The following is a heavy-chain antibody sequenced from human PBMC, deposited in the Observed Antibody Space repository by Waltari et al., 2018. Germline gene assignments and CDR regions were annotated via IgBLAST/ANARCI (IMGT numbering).Heavy chain of an antibody. Sequence: QVQLQESGPGLVKPSETLSLTCTVSGGSISSYYWRWLRQPPRKGLEWIGYIYYSGSTNYNPSLKSRVTISVDTSKNQCSLKLSSVTAADTAVYYCARDLTYYYDSSGYYNAFDIWGQGTMVTVSS. CDR1: GGSISSYY. V-gene: IGHV4-59*01. CDR2: IYYSGST. J-gene: IGHJ3*02. D-gene: IGHD3-22*01. CDR3: ARDLTYYYDSSGYYNAFDI.